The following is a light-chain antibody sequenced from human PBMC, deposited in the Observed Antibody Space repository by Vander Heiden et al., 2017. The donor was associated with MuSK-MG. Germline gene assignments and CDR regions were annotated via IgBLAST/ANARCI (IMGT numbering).Light chain of an antibody. CDR3: QQDNSYSWT. V-gene: IGKV1-5*03. Sequence: IQLTTSPSTLSESVGDRATITCRASQSISSWLAWYQQKPGKAPKLLIYKASSLESGVPSRFSGSGSGTEFTLTISSLQPDDFATYYCQQDNSYSWTFGQGTKVEIK. CDR1: QSISSW. CDR2: KAS. J-gene: IGKJ1*01.